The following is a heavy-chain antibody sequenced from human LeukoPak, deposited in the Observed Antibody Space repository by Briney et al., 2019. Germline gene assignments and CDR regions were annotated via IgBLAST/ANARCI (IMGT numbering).Heavy chain of an antibody. J-gene: IGHJ4*02. CDR3: ARDLEQQLPEGIDY. CDR1: GFTFTSYG. CDR2: ISAYNANT. V-gene: IGHV1-18*01. Sequence: APVKVSCKASGFTFTSYGITWVRQAPGQGLEWIGWISAYNANTDYAQNLQGRVTMTTDTSTSTAYMELRSLTSDDTAVYYCARDLEQQLPEGIDYWGQGTLVTVSS. D-gene: IGHD6-13*01.